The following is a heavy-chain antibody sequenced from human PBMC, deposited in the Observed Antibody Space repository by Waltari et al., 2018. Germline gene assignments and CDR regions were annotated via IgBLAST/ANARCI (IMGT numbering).Heavy chain of an antibody. V-gene: IGHV3-30-3*01. J-gene: IGHJ2*01. Sequence: QVQLVESGGGVVQPGRSLRLSCAASGFTFSSYAMHWVRQAPGKGLEWVAVISYDGSNKYYADSVKGRFTISRDNSKNTLYLQMNSLGAEDTAVYYCARDGGDYGGNSYFDLWGRGTLVTVSS. D-gene: IGHD4-17*01. CDR1: GFTFSSYA. CDR3: ARDGGDYGGNSYFDL. CDR2: ISYDGSNK.